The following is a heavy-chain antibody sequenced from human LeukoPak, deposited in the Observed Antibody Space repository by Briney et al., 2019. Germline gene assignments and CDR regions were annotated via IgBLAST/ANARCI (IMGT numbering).Heavy chain of an antibody. D-gene: IGHD1-26*01. CDR1: GYTLTDCC. CDR3: ARDRGSAASGAFFDP. CDR2: INVNNGNT. Sequence: ASVKVSCKASGYTLTDCCITWVRQAPGHGLEWMGWINVNNGNTDRAQKFQGRVTLTTDTSTATAYMELTSLRSDDTAVYYCARDRGSAASGAFFDPWGRGSLVIVSS. J-gene: IGHJ2*01. V-gene: IGHV1-18*01.